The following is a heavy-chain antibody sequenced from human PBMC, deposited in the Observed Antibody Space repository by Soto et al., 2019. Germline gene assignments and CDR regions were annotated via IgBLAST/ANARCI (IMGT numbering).Heavy chain of an antibody. CDR3: ARGDSSGYYYGYYFDY. V-gene: IGHV4-59*01. CDR2: IYYSGST. Sequence: SETLSLTCTVSGGSISSYYWSWIRQPPGKGLEWIGYIYYSGSTNYNPSLKSRVTISVDTSTNQFSLKLSSVTAADTAVYYCARGDSSGYYYGYYFDYWGQGTLVTVSS. J-gene: IGHJ4*02. D-gene: IGHD3-22*01. CDR1: GGSISSYY.